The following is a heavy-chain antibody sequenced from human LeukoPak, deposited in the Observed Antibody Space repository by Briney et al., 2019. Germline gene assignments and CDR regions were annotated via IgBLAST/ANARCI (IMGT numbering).Heavy chain of an antibody. Sequence: SVKVSCKASGGTFSSYAISWVRQAPGQGLEWMGGIIPIFGTANYAQKFQGRVTITADESTSTAYMELSSLRSEDTAVYYCARERRYSGYDRVYFDYWGQGTLVTVSS. V-gene: IGHV1-69*01. CDR3: ARERRYSGYDRVYFDY. CDR1: GGTFSSYA. J-gene: IGHJ4*02. CDR2: IIPIFGTA. D-gene: IGHD5-12*01.